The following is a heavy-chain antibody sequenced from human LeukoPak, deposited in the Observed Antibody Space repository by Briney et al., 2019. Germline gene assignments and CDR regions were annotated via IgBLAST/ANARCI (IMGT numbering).Heavy chain of an antibody. CDR2: ISGSGGST. CDR3: AKCYDFWSGYLWY. Sequence: GGSLRLSCAASGFTFSSYAMNWVRQAPGKGLEWVSAISGSGGSTYYADSVKGRFTISRDNSKNTLYLQMNSLRAEDTAVYYCAKCYDFWSGYLWYWGQGTLVTVSS. CDR1: GFTFSSYA. D-gene: IGHD3-3*01. V-gene: IGHV3-23*01. J-gene: IGHJ4*02.